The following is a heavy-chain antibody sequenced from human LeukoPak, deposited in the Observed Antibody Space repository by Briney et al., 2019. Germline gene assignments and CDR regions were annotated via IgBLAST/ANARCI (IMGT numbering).Heavy chain of an antibody. J-gene: IGHJ4*02. CDR3: ASRPRADMGPLDY. CDR2: ITGDGTRT. Sequence: SGGSLRLSCAASGFTFSSCAMTWVRQAPGKGLEWVASITGDGTRTYYTDSVKGRFTISRDNSKNILYLQMNSLRADETAIYYCASRPRADMGPLDYWGQGTLVTVST. D-gene: IGHD1-14*01. CDR1: GFTFSSCA. V-gene: IGHV3-23*01.